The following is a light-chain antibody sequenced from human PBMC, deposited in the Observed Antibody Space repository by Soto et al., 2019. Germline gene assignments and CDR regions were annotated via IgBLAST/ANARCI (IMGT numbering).Light chain of an antibody. CDR2: GAS. CDR3: QQYNNWPRT. CDR1: QSVSSN. V-gene: IGKV3-15*01. Sequence: EIVITQSPATPSVSPGERATRSCRASQSVSSNLAWYQQKPGQAPRLLIYGASTRATGIPARFSGSGSGTEFTLTISSLQSEDFAVYYCQQYNNWPRTFGQGTKVDIK. J-gene: IGKJ1*01.